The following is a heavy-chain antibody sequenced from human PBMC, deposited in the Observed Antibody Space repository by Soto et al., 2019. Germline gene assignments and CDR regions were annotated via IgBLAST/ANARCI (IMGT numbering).Heavy chain of an antibody. CDR3: AKGVGYNWNHFDY. Sequence: QMQLQESGPGLVKPSQTLSLTCTVSCGSISSGDYYWSWIRQPPGKGLEWIGNTHNSGSTFYNPSHKSRLRFSIATSTSQFSRTLGSVTGAVKAVYYCAKGVGYNWNHFDYWGQGNLVTVSS. J-gene: IGHJ4*02. V-gene: IGHV4-30-4*01. CDR1: CGSISSGDYY. D-gene: IGHD1-20*01. CDR2: THNSGST.